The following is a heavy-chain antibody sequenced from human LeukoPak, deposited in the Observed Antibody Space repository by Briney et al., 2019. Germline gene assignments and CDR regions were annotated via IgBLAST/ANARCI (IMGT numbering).Heavy chain of an antibody. CDR1: GFTFSSYE. Sequence: GGSLRLSCAASGFTFSSYEMNWVRQAPGKGLEWVSYISSSSSTIYYADSVKGRFTISRDNAKNSLYLQMNSLRAEDTAVYYCARLGYCTNGVCLYYFDYWGQGTLVTVSS. CDR2: ISSSSSTI. CDR3: ARLGYCTNGVCLYYFDY. D-gene: IGHD2-8*01. J-gene: IGHJ4*02. V-gene: IGHV3-48*01.